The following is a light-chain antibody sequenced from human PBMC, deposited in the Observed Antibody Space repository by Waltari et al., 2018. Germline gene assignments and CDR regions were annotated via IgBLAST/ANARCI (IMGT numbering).Light chain of an antibody. V-gene: IGKV1-5*03. J-gene: IGKJ4*01. Sequence: DIQMTQSPSTLSASVGDRVTIHCRANQSICNWLAWYQQKPGKAPKLLLYKASTLESGVPSRFSGSGSGTEFTLTISSLQPNDFATYYCQQYNGYLLVTFGGGTKVEIK. CDR1: QSICNW. CDR2: KAS. CDR3: QQYNGYLLVT.